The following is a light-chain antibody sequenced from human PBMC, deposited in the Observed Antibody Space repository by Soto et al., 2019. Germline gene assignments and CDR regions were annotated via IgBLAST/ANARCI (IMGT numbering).Light chain of an antibody. CDR1: QSLLFSPNNLDY. Sequence: DIVMTQSPDSLAVSLGETVTINCKSSQSLLFSPNNLDYLAWYQQKPGQPPRLLIYWASTRESGVPDRFSGSGSGTDFTLSIFSLQAEDVAVYYCQQYYTTPYTFGPGTRVEIK. J-gene: IGKJ3*01. CDR2: WAS. V-gene: IGKV4-1*01. CDR3: QQYYTTPYT.